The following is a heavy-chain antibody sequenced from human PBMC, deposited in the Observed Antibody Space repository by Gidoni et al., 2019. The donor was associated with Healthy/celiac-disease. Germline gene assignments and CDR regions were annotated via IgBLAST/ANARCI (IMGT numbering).Heavy chain of an antibody. CDR3: TTYSGSYNGFDY. Sequence: EVQLVESGGGLVKPGGSLRLSCAASGFTLSNAWMSWVRQAPGKGLEWVGRIKSKTDGGTTDYAAPVKGRFTISRDDSKNTLYLQMNSLKTEDTAVYYCTTYSGSYNGFDYWGQGTLVTVSS. J-gene: IGHJ4*02. V-gene: IGHV3-15*01. CDR2: IKSKTDGGTT. CDR1: GFTLSNAW. D-gene: IGHD1-26*01.